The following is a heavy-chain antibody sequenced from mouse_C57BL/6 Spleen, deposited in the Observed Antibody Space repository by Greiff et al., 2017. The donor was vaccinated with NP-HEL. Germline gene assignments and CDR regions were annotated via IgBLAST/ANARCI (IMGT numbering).Heavy chain of an antibody. CDR3: ARYPIYYYGSSHFDY. Sequence: VQLQQPGAELVKPGASVKMSCKASGYTFTSYWITWVKQRPGQGLEWIGDIYPGSGSTNYNEKFKSKATLTVDTSSSTAYMQLSSLTSEDSAVYYCARYPIYYYGSSHFDYWGQGTTLTVSS. V-gene: IGHV1-55*01. CDR1: GYTFTSYW. J-gene: IGHJ2*01. CDR2: IYPGSGST. D-gene: IGHD1-1*01.